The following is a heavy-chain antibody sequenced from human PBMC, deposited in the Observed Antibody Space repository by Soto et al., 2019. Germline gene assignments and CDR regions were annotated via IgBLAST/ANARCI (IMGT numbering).Heavy chain of an antibody. V-gene: IGHV3-64*01. CDR2: ISSNGGST. D-gene: IGHD3-10*01. CDR1: RFTFSSYA. CDR3: ARAGYYYGSGSYY. J-gene: IGHJ4*02. Sequence: GSLRLSCAASRFTFSSYAMHWVRQAPGKGLEYVSAISSNGGSTYYANSVKGRFTISRDNSKNTLYLQMGSLRAEDMAVYYCARAGYYYGSGSYYWGQGTLVTVSS.